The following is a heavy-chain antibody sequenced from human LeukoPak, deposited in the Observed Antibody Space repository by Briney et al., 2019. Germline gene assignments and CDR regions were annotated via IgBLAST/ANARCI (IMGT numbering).Heavy chain of an antibody. CDR2: IKSKTDGGTT. CDR1: EFSVSSNY. CDR3: TSAYGALGY. J-gene: IGHJ4*02. Sequence: GGSLRLSCAVSEFSVSSNYMNWVRQAPGKGLEWVGRIKSKTDGGTTDYAAPVKGRFTISRDDSKNTLYLQMNSLKTEDTAVYYCTSAYGALGYWGQGTLVTVSS. V-gene: IGHV3-15*01. D-gene: IGHD4-17*01.